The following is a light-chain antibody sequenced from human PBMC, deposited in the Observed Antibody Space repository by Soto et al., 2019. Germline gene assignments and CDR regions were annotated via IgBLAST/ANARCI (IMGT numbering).Light chain of an antibody. CDR1: SGHSSYI. Sequence: QPMLTQSSSASASLGSSVKLTCTLSSGHSSYIIAWHQQQPGKAPRYLMKLEGSGSYNKGSGVPDRFSGSSSGADRYLTISNLQFEDEADYYCETWDSNTRVFGTGTKLTVL. CDR2: LEGSGSY. V-gene: IGLV4-60*02. CDR3: ETWDSNTRV. J-gene: IGLJ1*01.